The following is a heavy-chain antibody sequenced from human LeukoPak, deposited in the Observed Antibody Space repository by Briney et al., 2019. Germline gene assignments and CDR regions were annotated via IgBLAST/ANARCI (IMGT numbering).Heavy chain of an antibody. V-gene: IGHV3-21*01. CDR3: ARDYGSGNYFLYFDS. D-gene: IGHD3-10*01. J-gene: IGHJ4*02. CDR2: ISSSSTYI. Sequence: GGSLRLSCAASGFTFVSYTMNWVRQAPGKGLEWVSSISSSSTYIYYADSVKGRFTISRDNAKNSLSLQMNSLRAEDTVVYYCARDYGSGNYFLYFDSWGQGTLVTVSS. CDR1: GFTFVSYT.